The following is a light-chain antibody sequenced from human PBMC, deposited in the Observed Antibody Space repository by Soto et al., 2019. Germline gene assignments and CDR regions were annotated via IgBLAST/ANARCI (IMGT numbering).Light chain of an antibody. J-gene: IGLJ3*02. CDR1: TSNIGSNF. CDR2: SNN. CDR3: AAWDDSLSGWV. V-gene: IGLV1-47*02. Sequence: QSVLTQPPSASGTPGQRVTISCSGSTSNIGSNFVYWYQQLPQLPGAAPRLVIYSNNLRPSGVPDRLSGSKSGTSASLAISGLRSEDEAVYVCAAWDDSLSGWVLGGGTKLTVL.